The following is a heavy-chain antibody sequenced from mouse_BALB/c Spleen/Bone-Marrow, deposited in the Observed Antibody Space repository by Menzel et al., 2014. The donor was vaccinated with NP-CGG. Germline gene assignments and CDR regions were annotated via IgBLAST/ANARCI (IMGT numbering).Heavy chain of an antibody. Sequence: EVHLVESGPGLVKPSQSLSLTCSVTGYSITSGYYWNWIRQFPGNKLEWMGYISYDGSNNYNPSLKNRISITRDTSKNQFFLKLSSVTTEDTATFDCARGFITTVVPFAYWGQGTLVTVSA. CDR2: ISYDGSN. CDR3: ARGFITTVVPFAY. V-gene: IGHV3-6*02. D-gene: IGHD1-1*01. CDR1: GYSITSGYY. J-gene: IGHJ3*01.